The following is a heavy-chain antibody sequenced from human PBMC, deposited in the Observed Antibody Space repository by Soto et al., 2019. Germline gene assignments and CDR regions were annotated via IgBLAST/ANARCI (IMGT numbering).Heavy chain of an antibody. D-gene: IGHD4-17*01. CDR3: ARVRDYGDYPGAKNQEYFQH. V-gene: IGHV3-30*03. Sequence: GGSLRLSCAASGFTFSSFGMHWVRQAPGKGLEWVAVISYDGSNKYYADSVKGRFTISRDNSKNTLYLQMNSLRAEDTAVYYCARVRDYGDYPGAKNQEYFQHWGQGTLVTVSS. CDR1: GFTFSSFG. J-gene: IGHJ1*01. CDR2: ISYDGSNK.